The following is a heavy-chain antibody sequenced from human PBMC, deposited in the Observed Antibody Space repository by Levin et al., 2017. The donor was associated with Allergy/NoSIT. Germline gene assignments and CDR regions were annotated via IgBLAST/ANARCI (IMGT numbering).Heavy chain of an antibody. Sequence: PGGSLRLSCTVSGGSISSYYWSWIRQPPGKGLEWIGYIYYSGTTKNNPSLKSRVTISVDTSKNQFSLKLNSVTAADTAVYYCAIYHFGYDYLWDWGQGTLVTVSS. J-gene: IGHJ4*02. CDR1: GGSISSYY. CDR2: IYYSGTT. V-gene: IGHV4-59*01. CDR3: AIYHFGYDYLWD. D-gene: IGHD5-12*01.